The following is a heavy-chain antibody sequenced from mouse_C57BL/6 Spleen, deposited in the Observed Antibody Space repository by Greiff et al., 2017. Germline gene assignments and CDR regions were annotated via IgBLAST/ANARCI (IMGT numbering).Heavy chain of an antibody. V-gene: IGHV1-53*01. Sequence: QVQLKQPGTELVKPGASVKLSCKASGYTFTSYWMHWVKQRPGQGLEWIGNINPSNGGTNYNEKFKSKATLTVDKSSSTAYMQLSSLTSEDSAVYYCARSYRSNYVSYYAMDYWGQGTSVTVSS. CDR3: ARSYRSNYVSYYAMDY. J-gene: IGHJ4*01. D-gene: IGHD2-5*01. CDR2: INPSNGGT. CDR1: GYTFTSYW.